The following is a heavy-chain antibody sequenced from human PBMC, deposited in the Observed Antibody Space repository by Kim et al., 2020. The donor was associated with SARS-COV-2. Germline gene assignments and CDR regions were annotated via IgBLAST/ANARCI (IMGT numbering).Heavy chain of an antibody. V-gene: IGHV3-66*01. J-gene: IGHJ5*02. CDR2: YSGGST. CDR3: ARVLEL. Sequence: YSGGSTYYADSVKGRFTISRDNAKNTLYLQMNSLRAEDTAVYYCARVLELWGQGTLVTVSS.